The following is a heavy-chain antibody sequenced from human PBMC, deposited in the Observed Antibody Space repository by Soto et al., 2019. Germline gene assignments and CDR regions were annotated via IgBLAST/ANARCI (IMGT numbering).Heavy chain of an antibody. CDR3: TTSSWTDDY. CDR2: ISGSGGST. J-gene: IGHJ4*02. CDR1: GFTFGTYA. D-gene: IGHD1-1*01. Sequence: PGGSLRLSCAASGFTFGTYAMSWVRQAPGKGLEWVSAISGSGGSTYYAAPVKGRFTISRDDSKNTLYLQMNSLKTEDTAVYYFTTSSWTDDYWGQGTLVTVSS. V-gene: IGHV3-23*01.